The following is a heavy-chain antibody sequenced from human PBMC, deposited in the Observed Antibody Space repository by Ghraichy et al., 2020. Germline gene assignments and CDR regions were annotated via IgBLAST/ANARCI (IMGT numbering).Heavy chain of an antibody. CDR1: GFTLRTYA. V-gene: IGHV3-23*01. Sequence: GGSLRLSCAASGFTLRTYAVSWVRQSPGRGLEWVSAISASGSTTYSAESVRGRFTIARDNSRSNVYLQMTSLRVDDTATYYCARGPKCVNATCYTVGWLDSWGQGTLVTVAS. D-gene: IGHD3-16*02. CDR3: ARGPKCVNATCYTVGWLDS. CDR2: ISASGSTT. J-gene: IGHJ5*01.